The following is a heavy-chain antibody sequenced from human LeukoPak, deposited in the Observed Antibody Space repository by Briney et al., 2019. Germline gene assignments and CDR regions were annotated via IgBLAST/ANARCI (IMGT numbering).Heavy chain of an antibody. Sequence: ASVKVSCKASGYICTNYAMNWVRQAPGQGLEWVGWINTKTGNPTHAQDFTGRFVFSLDTSVSTAYLQISNLKAEDTAVYYCARPSVGASDAFDIWGQGTMVTVSS. CDR2: INTKTGNP. D-gene: IGHD1-26*01. V-gene: IGHV7-4-1*02. J-gene: IGHJ3*02. CDR3: ARPSVGASDAFDI. CDR1: GYICTNYA.